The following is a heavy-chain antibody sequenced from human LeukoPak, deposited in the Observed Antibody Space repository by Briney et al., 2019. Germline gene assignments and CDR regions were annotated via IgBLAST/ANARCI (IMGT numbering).Heavy chain of an antibody. J-gene: IGHJ4*02. Sequence: SETLSLTCTVSGGSSSSSSYYWGWIRQPPGKGLEWIGSIYYSGSTYYNPSLKSRVTISVDTSKNQFSLKLSSVTAADTAVYYCARLPERTYYFDYWGQGTLVTVSS. CDR3: ARLPERTYYFDY. CDR2: IYYSGST. CDR1: GGSSSSSSYY. V-gene: IGHV4-39*01. D-gene: IGHD1-14*01.